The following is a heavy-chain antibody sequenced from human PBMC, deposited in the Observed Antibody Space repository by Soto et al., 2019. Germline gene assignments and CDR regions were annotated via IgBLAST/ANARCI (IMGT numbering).Heavy chain of an antibody. CDR2: IYHSGST. CDR1: GGSISSSNW. V-gene: IGHV4-4*02. Sequence: QVQLQESGPGLVKPSGTLSLTCAVSGGSISSSNWWSWVRQPPGKGLEWIGEIYHSGSTNYNPSLQSRVTLSVDKSKNQFSLKRSSVTAADTAVYYCARVRGSYYSGMDVWGQGTTVTVSS. D-gene: IGHD3-16*01. CDR3: ARVRGSYYSGMDV. J-gene: IGHJ6*02.